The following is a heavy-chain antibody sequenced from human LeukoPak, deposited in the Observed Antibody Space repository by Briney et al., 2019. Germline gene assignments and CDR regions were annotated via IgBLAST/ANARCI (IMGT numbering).Heavy chain of an antibody. D-gene: IGHD3-22*01. J-gene: IGHJ4*02. Sequence: GGSLRLSCAASGFTFSTYCMSWVRQAPGKGLEWVSSINDNGASTYYTDSVKGRFIISRDKSKDTLYLQMNSLRVEDTAVYYCAGDHYDRPHYFEYWGQGNLVTVSS. CDR2: INDNGAST. V-gene: IGHV3-23*01. CDR1: GFTFSTYC. CDR3: AGDHYDRPHYFEY.